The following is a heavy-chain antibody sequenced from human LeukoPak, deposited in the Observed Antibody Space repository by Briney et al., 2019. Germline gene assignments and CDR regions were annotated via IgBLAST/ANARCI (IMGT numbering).Heavy chain of an antibody. D-gene: IGHD6-13*01. J-gene: IGHJ4*02. CDR1: GFTFSDYN. Sequence: GGSLRLSCAASGFTFSDYNMRWIRQAPGKGLEWVSYISSSGSTRYYADSVKGRFTISRDNAKNSLYLQMNSLRAEDTAVYYCASPIAAAGSFDYWGQGTLVTVSS. CDR2: ISSSGSTR. CDR3: ASPIAAAGSFDY. V-gene: IGHV3-11*04.